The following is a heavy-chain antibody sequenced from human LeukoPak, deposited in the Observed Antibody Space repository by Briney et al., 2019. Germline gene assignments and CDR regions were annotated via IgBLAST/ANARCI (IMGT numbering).Heavy chain of an antibody. CDR3: AIPPLYGSSGYYYYYYYLDV. J-gene: IGHJ6*03. D-gene: IGHD3-22*01. CDR2: INPNSGGT. V-gene: IGHV1-2*06. CDR1: GYTFTGYY. Sequence: ASVKVSCKASGYTFTGYYMHWVRQAPGQGLEWMGRINPNSGGTNYAQKFQGRVTMTRDTSISTTYMELSRLRSDDTAVYYCAIPPLYGSSGYYYYYYYLDVWGKGTTVTVSS.